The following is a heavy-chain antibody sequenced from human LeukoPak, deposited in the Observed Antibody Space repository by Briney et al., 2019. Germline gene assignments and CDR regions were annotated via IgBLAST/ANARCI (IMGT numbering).Heavy chain of an antibody. CDR1: RFTFSTYW. CDR2: INSDGSST. Sequence: GGSLRLSCAASRFTFSTYWMHWVRQAPGKGLVWVSRINSDGSSTGYADSVKGRFTISRDNAKNTLYLQMNSLRAEDTAVYYCAKYSTRETFFGDYWGQGTLIAVSS. J-gene: IGHJ4*02. D-gene: IGHD3-3*01. CDR3: AKYSTRETFFGDY. V-gene: IGHV3-74*01.